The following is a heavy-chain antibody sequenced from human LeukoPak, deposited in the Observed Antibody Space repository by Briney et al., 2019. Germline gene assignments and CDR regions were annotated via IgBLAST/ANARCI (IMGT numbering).Heavy chain of an antibody. V-gene: IGHV3-30*18. J-gene: IGHJ6*02. Sequence: PEGSLRLSCAASGFTFSSYGMHWVRQAPGKGLEWVAVISYDGSNKYYADSVKGRFTISRDNSKNTLYLQMNSLRAEDTAVYYCAKDRTYDYGDYGGMDVWGQGTTVTVSS. CDR3: AKDRTYDYGDYGGMDV. CDR1: GFTFSSYG. CDR2: ISYDGSNK. D-gene: IGHD4-17*01.